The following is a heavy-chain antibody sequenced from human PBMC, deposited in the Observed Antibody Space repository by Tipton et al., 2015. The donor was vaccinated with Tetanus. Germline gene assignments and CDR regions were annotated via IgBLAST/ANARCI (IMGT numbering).Heavy chain of an antibody. Sequence: TLSLTCSVSGGSISNYYWNWIRQPAGKGLEWIGDIYSSGSTYYNPSLKSRVTISVDTSKNQFSLRLNSVTAADTAVYYCARDQARGARGWNYFDCWGQGTLVTVSS. D-gene: IGHD1-26*01. CDR3: ARDQARGARGWNYFDC. CDR1: GGSISNYY. J-gene: IGHJ4*02. CDR2: IYSSGST. V-gene: IGHV4-59*06.